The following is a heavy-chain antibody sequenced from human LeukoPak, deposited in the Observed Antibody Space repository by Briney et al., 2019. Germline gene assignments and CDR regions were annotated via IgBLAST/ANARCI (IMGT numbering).Heavy chain of an antibody. J-gene: IGHJ4*02. Sequence: SQTLSLTCAISGDSVSSNSAAWNWIRQSPSRGLEWLGRTYYRSKWYNDYAVSVKSRITINPDTSKNQFSLQLNSVTPEDTAVYYCARDLIRIDWGKFSVFDYWGQGTLVTVSS. CDR1: GDSVSSNSAA. D-gene: IGHD7-27*01. CDR3: ARDLIRIDWGKFSVFDY. CDR2: TYYRSKWYN. V-gene: IGHV6-1*01.